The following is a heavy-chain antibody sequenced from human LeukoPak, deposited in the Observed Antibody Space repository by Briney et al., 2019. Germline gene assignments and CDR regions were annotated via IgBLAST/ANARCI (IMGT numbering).Heavy chain of an antibody. CDR1: GFTFSSYG. V-gene: IGHV3-23*01. CDR2: FTGSGEST. D-gene: IGHD2-2*01. J-gene: IGHJ4*02. CDR3: AKDSYEYCSSTSCLGYFDY. Sequence: GGSLRLSRATSGFTFSSYGMSWVRPAPGQGLGGVCAFTGSGESTYNADSVKGRFTISRDNSKNTLYLQMNSLRAEDTAVYYCAKDSYEYCSSTSCLGYFDYWGQGTLVTVSS.